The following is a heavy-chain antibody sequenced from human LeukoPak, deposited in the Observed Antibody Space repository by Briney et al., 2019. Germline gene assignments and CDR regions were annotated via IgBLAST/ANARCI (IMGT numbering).Heavy chain of an antibody. CDR2: IWYDGSNK. V-gene: IGHV3-33*01. CDR1: GFTFSSYG. J-gene: IGHJ3*02. Sequence: GRSLRLSCAASGFTFSSYGMHWVRQAPGKGLEWVAVIWYDGSNKYYADSVKGRFTISRDNSKNTLYLQMNSLRAEGTAVYYCARASGHDAFDIWGQGTMVTVSS. CDR3: ARASGHDAFDI. D-gene: IGHD3-3*01.